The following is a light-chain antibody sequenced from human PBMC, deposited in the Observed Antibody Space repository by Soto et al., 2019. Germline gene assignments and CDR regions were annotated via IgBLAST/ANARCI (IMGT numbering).Light chain of an antibody. Sequence: EIVLTQSPGTLSLSPGERATLSCRASQSVTSSYLAWYQQKPGQAPRLLIYDASNRATGIPARFSGSGSGTEFTLTISRLQPEDFAVYYCQQYGSSPITFGQGTRLEI. CDR1: QSVTSSY. J-gene: IGKJ5*01. V-gene: IGKV3-20*01. CDR2: DAS. CDR3: QQYGSSPIT.